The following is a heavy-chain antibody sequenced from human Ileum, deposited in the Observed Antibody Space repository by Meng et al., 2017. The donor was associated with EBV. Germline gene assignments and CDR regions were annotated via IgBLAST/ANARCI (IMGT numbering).Heavy chain of an antibody. CDR2: MSYTGST. D-gene: IGHD2-21*02. CDR3: ARERGGGDRGIQ. CDR1: NGSVSSCGYY. J-gene: IGHJ4*02. Sequence: VQLQESGHGLVKPSETLSLTCSVSNGSVSSCGYYWTWIRQPPGKGLEWIGYMSYTGSTNYKSTLKSRVTISVDKSKNQFSLKLSSVTAADTAVYYCARERGGGDRGIQWGQGTLVTVSS. V-gene: IGHV4-61*08.